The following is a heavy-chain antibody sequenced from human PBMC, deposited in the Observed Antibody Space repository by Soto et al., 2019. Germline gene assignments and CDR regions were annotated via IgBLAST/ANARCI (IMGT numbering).Heavy chain of an antibody. J-gene: IGHJ3*02. V-gene: IGHV1-69*02. D-gene: IGHD2-2*01. CDR2: IIPILGIA. Sequence: QVQLVQSGAEVKKPGSSVKVSCTASGGTFSSYTISWVRQAPGQGLEWMGRIIPILGIANYAQKFQGRVTITADKSTSTAYMELSSLRSEDTAVYYCAAQDCSSTSCEADAFDIWGQGTMVTVSS. CDR1: GGTFSSYT. CDR3: AAQDCSSTSCEADAFDI.